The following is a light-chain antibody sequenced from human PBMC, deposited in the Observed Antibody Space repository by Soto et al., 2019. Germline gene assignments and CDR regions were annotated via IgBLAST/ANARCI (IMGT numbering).Light chain of an antibody. Sequence: QSALTQPASVSGTLGQSITISCSGTSSDVVAYNYVSWYQQYPGKAPKLMIYHVTDRPSGVSNRFSGSKSGNTASLTISGPPAEDEADYHCCSYTTSSTIVFGTGTKLTVL. V-gene: IGLV2-14*01. CDR1: SSDVVAYNY. J-gene: IGLJ1*01. CDR2: HVT. CDR3: CSYTTSSTIV.